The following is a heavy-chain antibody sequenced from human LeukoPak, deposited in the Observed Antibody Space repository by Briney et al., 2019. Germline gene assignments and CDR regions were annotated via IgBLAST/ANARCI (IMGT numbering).Heavy chain of an antibody. CDR2: ISGSGGSI. J-gene: IGHJ4*02. CDR1: GFTFSSYA. D-gene: IGHD3-22*01. V-gene: IGHV3-23*01. Sequence: GGSLRLSCAASGFTFSSYAMSWVRQAPGKGLEWVSAISGSGGSIYYADSVKGRFTISRDNSKNTLYLQMNSLRAEDTAVYYCAKSRGIGDSSGYYFRTYYFDYWGQGTLVTVSS. CDR3: AKSRGIGDSSGYYFRTYYFDY.